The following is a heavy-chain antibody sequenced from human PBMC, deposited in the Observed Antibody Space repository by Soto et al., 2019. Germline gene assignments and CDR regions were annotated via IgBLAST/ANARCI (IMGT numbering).Heavy chain of an antibody. V-gene: IGHV1-69*13. CDR3: ARAPYGPHYYYYGMDV. Sequence: VASLQVSCKGSGGTFSSYAISWVRQAPGQGLEWMGGIIPIFGTANYAQKFQGRVTITADESTSTAYMELSSLRSEDTAVYYCARAPYGPHYYYYGMDVWGQGTTVTVSS. D-gene: IGHD3-10*01. CDR2: IIPIFGTA. CDR1: GGTFSSYA. J-gene: IGHJ6*02.